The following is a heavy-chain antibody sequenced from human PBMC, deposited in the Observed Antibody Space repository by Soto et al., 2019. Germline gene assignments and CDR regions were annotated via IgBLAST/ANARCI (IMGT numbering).Heavy chain of an antibody. V-gene: IGHV4-59*08. CDR1: GGSIISYY. Sequence: PSETLSLTCTVSGGSIISYYWSWIRQPPGKRLEWIGYIYYSGSTNYNPSLKSRVTISVDTSKNQFSLKLSSVTAADTAVYYCARQYCGGDCYSGVLPSAFDIWGQGTMVTVSS. CDR2: IYYSGST. CDR3: ARQYCGGDCYSGVLPSAFDI. J-gene: IGHJ3*02. D-gene: IGHD2-21*01.